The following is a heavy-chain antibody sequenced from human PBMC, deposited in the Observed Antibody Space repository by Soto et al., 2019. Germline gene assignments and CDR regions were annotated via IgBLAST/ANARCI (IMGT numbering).Heavy chain of an antibody. CDR2: IIPIFGTA. CDR3: ARPNSGSHPHSYYFDY. CDR1: GGTFSSYA. Sequence: ASVKVSCKASGGTFSSYAISWVRQAPGQGLEWMGGIIPIFGTANYAQKFQGRVTITADKSTSTAYMELSSLRSEDTAVYYCARPNSGSHPHSYYFDYWGQGTLVTVSS. D-gene: IGHD1-26*01. J-gene: IGHJ4*02. V-gene: IGHV1-69*06.